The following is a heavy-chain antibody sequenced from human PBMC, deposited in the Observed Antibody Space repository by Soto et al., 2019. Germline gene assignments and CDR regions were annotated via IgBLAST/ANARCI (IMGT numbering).Heavy chain of an antibody. Sequence: WGTLALTCTVSGGAISTYYWTWIRQPAGKGLEWVGRIYSSGSTKYNPSLQSRVTMSLDTSNNQFSLRLTSVTAADTAVYYCARGQRFSDWFAPWGQRTLVTV. D-gene: IGHD3-3*01. CDR3: ARGQRFSDWFAP. CDR2: IYSSGST. CDR1: GGAISTYY. J-gene: IGHJ5*02. V-gene: IGHV4-4*07.